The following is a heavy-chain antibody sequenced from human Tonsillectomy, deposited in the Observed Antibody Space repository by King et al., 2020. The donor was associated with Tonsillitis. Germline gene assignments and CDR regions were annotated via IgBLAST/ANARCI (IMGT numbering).Heavy chain of an antibody. V-gene: IGHV4-61*01. CDR3: ARGGGSSWTLRSSIDY. CDR2: IYYSGST. D-gene: IGHD6-13*01. Sequence: VQLQESGPGLVKPSETLSLTCTVSGDSISGGSISSYYWSWIRQPPGKGLEWIGYIYYSGSTKYNTSLKSRLTISVDTSKNQFSLKLSSVTAADTAVYYCARGGGSSWTLRSSIDYWGQGTQVTVSS. J-gene: IGHJ4*02. CDR1: GDSISGGSISSYY.